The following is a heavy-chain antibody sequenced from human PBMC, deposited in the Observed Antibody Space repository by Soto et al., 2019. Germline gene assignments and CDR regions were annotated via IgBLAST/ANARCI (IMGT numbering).Heavy chain of an antibody. V-gene: IGHV3-23*01. Sequence: EVQLLESVGGLVQPWGSLRLSCAASGFTFSSYAMSWVRQAPGKGLEWVSAISGSGGSTYYADSVKGRFTISRDNSKNTRYLQMNSVIAEDTAVYYCAKESRRGIAAAGTFNYWGQGTLVTVSS. CDR2: ISGSGGST. J-gene: IGHJ4*02. CDR1: GFTFSSYA. CDR3: AKESRRGIAAAGTFNY. D-gene: IGHD6-13*01.